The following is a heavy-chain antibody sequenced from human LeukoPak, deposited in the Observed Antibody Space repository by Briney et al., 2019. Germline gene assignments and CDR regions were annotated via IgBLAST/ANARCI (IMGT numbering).Heavy chain of an antibody. Sequence: GGSLRLSCSVSGFTFSTYVMHWVRQAPGKGLEYVSAISSNGDNTYYADSVKGRFTISRDNSKNTLYLQMSSLRADDTAVYYCVRGTGYWGQGTLVTVS. V-gene: IGHV3-64D*06. CDR2: ISSNGDNT. CDR3: VRGTGY. CDR1: GFTFSTYV. J-gene: IGHJ4*02.